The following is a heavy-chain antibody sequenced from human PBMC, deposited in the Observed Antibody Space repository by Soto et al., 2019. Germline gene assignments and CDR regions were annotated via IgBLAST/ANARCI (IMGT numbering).Heavy chain of an antibody. D-gene: IGHD4-17*01. CDR1: GFTFSSYA. CDR2: ISYDGSNK. V-gene: IGHV3-30-3*01. J-gene: IGHJ4*02. Sequence: QVQLVESGGGVVQPGRSLRLSCAASGFTFSSYAMHWVRQAPGKGLEWVAVISYDGSNKYYADSVKGRFTISRDNSKNTLYLQMNSLRAEDMAVYYCAVVTGTPDYWGQGTLVTVSS. CDR3: AVVTGTPDY.